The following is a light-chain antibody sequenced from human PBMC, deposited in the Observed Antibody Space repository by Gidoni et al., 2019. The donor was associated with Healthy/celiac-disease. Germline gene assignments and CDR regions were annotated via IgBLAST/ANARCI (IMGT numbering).Light chain of an antibody. CDR3: QQYYSYPQG. V-gene: IGKV1-8*01. CDR2: AAS. Sequence: AIRMTQSPSSFSASTGDRVTITCRASQGISSYLAWYQQKPGKAPKLLIYAASTLQSGVPSRFSGSGSGTDFTLTISCLQSEDFATYYCQQYYSYPQGFXQXTKLEIK. CDR1: QGISSY. J-gene: IGKJ2*03.